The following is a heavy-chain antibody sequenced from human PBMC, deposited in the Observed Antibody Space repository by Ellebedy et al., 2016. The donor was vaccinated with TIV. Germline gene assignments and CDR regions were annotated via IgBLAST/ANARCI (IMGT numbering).Heavy chain of an antibody. J-gene: IGHJ6*03. Sequence: GSLRLSXTVSGGSISSSSYYWGWIRQPPGKGLEWIGEINHSGSTNYNPSLKSRVTISVDTSKNQFSLKLSSVTAADTAVYYCARVVVARLYYYYMDVWGKGTTVTVSS. CDR1: GGSISSSSYY. D-gene: IGHD2-21*01. CDR2: INHSGST. V-gene: IGHV4-39*07. CDR3: ARVVVARLYYYYMDV.